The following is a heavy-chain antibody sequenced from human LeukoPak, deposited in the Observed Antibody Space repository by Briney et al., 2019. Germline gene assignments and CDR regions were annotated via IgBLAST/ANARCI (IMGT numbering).Heavy chain of an antibody. J-gene: IGHJ4*02. CDR2: IGAGGTFT. Sequence: TGGSLRLSCTASGFTFSSYAMNWVRQAPGKGLEWVSGIGAGGTFTYYADSVKGRFSISRDHSKNTLYLQMNSLRAEDTALYYCAKDLWKYQLRTLDYWGEGTLVTVSS. V-gene: IGHV3-23*01. D-gene: IGHD2-2*01. CDR1: GFTFSSYA. CDR3: AKDLWKYQLRTLDY.